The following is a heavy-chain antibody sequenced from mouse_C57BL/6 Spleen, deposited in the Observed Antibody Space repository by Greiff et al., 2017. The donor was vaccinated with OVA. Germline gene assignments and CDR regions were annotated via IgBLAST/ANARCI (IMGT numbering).Heavy chain of an antibody. CDR1: GFSLTSYA. CDR3: AGEYYCSSPYFDY. CDR2: IWTGGGT. V-gene: IGHV2-9-1*01. Sequence: QVHLKESGPGLVAPSQSLSITCTVSGFSLTSYAISWVRQPPGKGLEWLGVIWTGGGTNYNSALISRLSISKDNSKSQVFLKMNILQADDTARYYCAGEYYCSSPYFDYWGQGTTLTVSS. D-gene: IGHD1-1*01. J-gene: IGHJ2*01.